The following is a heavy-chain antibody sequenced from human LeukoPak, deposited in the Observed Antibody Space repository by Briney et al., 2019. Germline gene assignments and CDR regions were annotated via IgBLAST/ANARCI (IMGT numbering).Heavy chain of an antibody. CDR3: ARVLSRGYSSGWRRTGDY. Sequence: PSETLSLTCAVYGGSFSGYYWSWIRQPPGKGLEWIGEINHSGSTNYNPSLKSRVTISVDTSKDQFSLKLSSVTAADTAVYYCARVLSRGYSSGWRRTGDYWGQGTLVTVSS. CDR1: GGSFSGYY. CDR2: INHSGST. V-gene: IGHV4-34*01. J-gene: IGHJ4*02. D-gene: IGHD6-19*01.